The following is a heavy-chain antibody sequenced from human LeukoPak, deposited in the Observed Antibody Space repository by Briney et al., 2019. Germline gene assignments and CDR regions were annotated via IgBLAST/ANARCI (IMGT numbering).Heavy chain of an antibody. CDR1: GFTFKNAW. D-gene: IGHD5-24*01. CDR2: IKSKTDSGTT. V-gene: IGHV3-15*01. J-gene: IGHJ4*02. Sequence: PGGSLRLSCAASGFTFKNAWMNWVRQAPGKGLEWVGRIKSKTDSGTTDYAAPVKGRFTISRDDSKNTLYLQMNSLRAEDTAAYYCAKWVDGYNTGDDYWGQGTLVTVSS. CDR3: AKWVDGYNTGDDY.